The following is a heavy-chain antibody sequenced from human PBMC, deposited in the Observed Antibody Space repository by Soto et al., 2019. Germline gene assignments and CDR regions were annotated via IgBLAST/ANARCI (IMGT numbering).Heavy chain of an antibody. CDR2: INHSGST. J-gene: IGHJ6*02. Sequence: SETLSLTCAVYGGSFSGYYWSWIRQPPGKGLEWIGEINHSGSTNYNPSLKSRVTISVDTSKNQFSLKLSSVTAADTAVYYCARTDLGYCSSTSCYPRRYYYYYGMDVWGQGTTVTVSS. D-gene: IGHD2-2*01. CDR1: GGSFSGYY. V-gene: IGHV4-34*01. CDR3: ARTDLGYCSSTSCYPRRYYYYYGMDV.